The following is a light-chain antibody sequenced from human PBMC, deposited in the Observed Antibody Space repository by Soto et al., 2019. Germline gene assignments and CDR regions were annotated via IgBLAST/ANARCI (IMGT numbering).Light chain of an antibody. Sequence: DIQMTQSPSTLSASVGDRVTITCRASQSISSWLAWYQQKPGKAPKLLIYDASSLESGVPSRFSGSGSGTEVTLSISSLQPDDFATYYGQQYNSYSPWTFGKGTKVEIK. CDR2: DAS. J-gene: IGKJ1*01. CDR3: QQYNSYSPWT. V-gene: IGKV1-5*01. CDR1: QSISSW.